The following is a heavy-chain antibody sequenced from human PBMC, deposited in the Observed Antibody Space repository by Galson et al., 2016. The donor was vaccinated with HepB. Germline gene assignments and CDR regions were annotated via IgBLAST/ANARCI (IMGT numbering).Heavy chain of an antibody. J-gene: IGHJ4*02. V-gene: IGHV3-30-3*01. CDR2: IAYDGSNK. CDR3: ARDLPCGNSAEVLGY. D-gene: IGHD4-23*01. Sequence: LRLSCAASGFTFSTYIMHWVRQAPGKGLEWVALIAYDGSNKYYADSVKGRFTISRDNSKSALYLQMNSLRGEDTAVYYCARDLPCGNSAEVLGYWGQGTLVTVSS. CDR1: GFTFSTYI.